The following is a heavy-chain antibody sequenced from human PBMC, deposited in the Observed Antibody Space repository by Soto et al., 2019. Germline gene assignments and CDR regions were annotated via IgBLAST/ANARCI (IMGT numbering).Heavy chain of an antibody. Sequence: GGSLRLSCAASGFTFSSYAMSWVRQAPGKGLEWVSAISGSGGSTYYADSVKGRFTISRDNSKNTLYLQMNSLRAEDTAVYYCAKDSIAAAGILGAYYYYMDVWGKGTTVTVSS. D-gene: IGHD6-13*01. J-gene: IGHJ6*03. V-gene: IGHV3-23*01. CDR3: AKDSIAAAGILGAYYYYMDV. CDR2: ISGSGGST. CDR1: GFTFSSYA.